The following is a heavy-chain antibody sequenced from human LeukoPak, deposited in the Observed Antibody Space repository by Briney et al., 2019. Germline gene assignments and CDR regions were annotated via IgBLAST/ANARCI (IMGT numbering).Heavy chain of an antibody. CDR1: GGTFSSYA. CDR3: ARGGWNYGYYYGMDV. Sequence: GASVTVSCTASGGTFSSYAISWVRQAPGQGLEWMGGIIPIFGTANYAQKFQGRVTITADESTSTVYMELSSLRSEDTAVYYCARGGWNYGYYYGMDVWGQGTTVTVSS. D-gene: IGHD1-7*01. J-gene: IGHJ6*02. V-gene: IGHV1-69*13. CDR2: IIPIFGTA.